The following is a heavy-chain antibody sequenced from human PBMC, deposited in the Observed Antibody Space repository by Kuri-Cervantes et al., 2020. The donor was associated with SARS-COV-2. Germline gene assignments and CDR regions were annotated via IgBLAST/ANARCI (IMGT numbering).Heavy chain of an antibody. Sequence: GESLKISCAASGFTFSSYAMHWVRQAPGKGLEWVAVISYDGSNKYYADSVKGRFTISRDNSKNTLYLQMNSLRAEDTAVYYCAREWATIFGVVYDYWGHGTQVTVSS. D-gene: IGHD3-3*01. CDR2: ISYDGSNK. CDR3: AREWATIFGVVYDY. V-gene: IGHV3-30-3*01. J-gene: IGHJ4*01. CDR1: GFTFSSYA.